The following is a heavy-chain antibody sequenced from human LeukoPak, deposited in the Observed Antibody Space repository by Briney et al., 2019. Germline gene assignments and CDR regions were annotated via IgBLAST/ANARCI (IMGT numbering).Heavy chain of an antibody. CDR2: IYPGDSDT. J-gene: IGHJ6*03. D-gene: IGHD6-19*01. Sequence: GESLKISCKGSGYSFTSYWIGWVRQMPGKGLEWMGIIYPGDSDTRYSPSFQGQVTISADKSISTAYLQWSSLKASDTAMYYCARQAVAVKTDYYYYYMDVWGKGTTVTVSS. CDR1: GYSFTSYW. V-gene: IGHV5-51*01. CDR3: ARQAVAVKTDYYYYYMDV.